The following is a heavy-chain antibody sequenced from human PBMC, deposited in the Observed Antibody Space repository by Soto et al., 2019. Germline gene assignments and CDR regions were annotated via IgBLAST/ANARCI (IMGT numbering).Heavy chain of an antibody. CDR2: INHSGST. J-gene: IGHJ4*02. V-gene: IGHV4-34*01. D-gene: IGHD3-10*01. CDR1: GGSFSGYY. CDR3: ARGEYGSGNLFDY. Sequence: QVQLQQWGAGLLKPSETLSLTCAVYGGSFSGYYWSWIRQPPGKGLEWIGEINHSGSTNYNPSLNSRVTVAVDTSSTQFSLTLSSVTVADAAVYYCARGEYGSGNLFDYWGQGTVVTVSS.